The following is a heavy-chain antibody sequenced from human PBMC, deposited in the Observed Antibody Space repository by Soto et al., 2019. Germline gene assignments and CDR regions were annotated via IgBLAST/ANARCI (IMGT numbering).Heavy chain of an antibody. CDR2: IDWADDT. CDR1: GFSLTSSGVA. CDR3: ARIVWLRFEF. J-gene: IGHJ4*02. Sequence: QVTLRESGPTLVKPTQTLTLTCTFSGFSLTSSGVAVGWIRQPPGKALEWLASIDWADDTHYKPFLKNRAIITGDTSKKQVVLTMANMDPTDTATYYCARIVWLRFEFGGQGTPVTVSS. V-gene: IGHV2-5*02. D-gene: IGHD6-19*01.